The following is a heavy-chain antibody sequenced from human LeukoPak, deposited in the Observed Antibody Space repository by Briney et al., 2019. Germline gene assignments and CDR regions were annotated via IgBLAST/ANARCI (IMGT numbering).Heavy chain of an antibody. V-gene: IGHV3-11*01. J-gene: IGHJ4*02. CDR2: ISSSGSTI. CDR1: GFTFSDYY. Sequence: KPGGSLRLSCAASGFTFSDYYMRWIRQAPGKGLEWVSYISSSGSTIYYADSVKGRFTISRDNAKNSLYLQMNSLRAEDTAVYYCAARSLATGTTFDYWGQGTLVTVSS. D-gene: IGHD1-7*01. CDR3: AARSLATGTTFDY.